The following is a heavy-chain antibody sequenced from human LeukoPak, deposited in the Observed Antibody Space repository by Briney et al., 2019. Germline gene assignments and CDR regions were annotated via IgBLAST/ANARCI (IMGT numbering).Heavy chain of an antibody. CDR2: IWYDGSNK. D-gene: IGHD6-6*01. CDR3: ARPTAATSLSSSFQH. Sequence: GRSLRLSCAASGFSFSNYDMHWVRQAPGKGLEWVAVIWYDGSNKYYADSVKGRFTISRDNAKNTLYLEMNSLRAEDTAVYYCARPTAATSLSSSFQHWGQGTLVTVSS. J-gene: IGHJ1*01. CDR1: GFSFSNYD. V-gene: IGHV3-33*01.